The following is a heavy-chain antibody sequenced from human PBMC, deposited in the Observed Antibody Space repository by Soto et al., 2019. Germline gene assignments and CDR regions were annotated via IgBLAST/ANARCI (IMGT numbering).Heavy chain of an antibody. CDR3: ATEGDPYSSSWYWVRAFDI. J-gene: IGHJ3*02. D-gene: IGHD6-13*01. V-gene: IGHV4-34*01. CDR2: INHSGST. CDR1: GGSFSGYY. Sequence: PSETLSLTCAVYGGSFSGYYWCWIRQPPGKGLEWIGEINHSGSTNYNPSLKSRVTISVDTSKNQFSLKLSSVTAADTAVYYCATEGDPYSSSWYWVRAFDIWGQGTMVTVSS.